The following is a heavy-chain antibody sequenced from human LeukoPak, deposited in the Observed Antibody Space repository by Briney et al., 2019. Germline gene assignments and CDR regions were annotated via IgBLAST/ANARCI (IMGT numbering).Heavy chain of an antibody. Sequence: GESLKISFKAYGXNFFSNYWIAWVRQMPGKGLEWMGILYPGDSDSRYSPSFQGQVTISADKSISTAYLQWSSLKASDTAMYYCARASRDGYNQNFDYWGQGTLVTVSS. CDR2: LYPGDSDS. J-gene: IGHJ4*02. CDR1: GXNFFSNYW. CDR3: ARASRDGYNQNFDY. D-gene: IGHD5-24*01. V-gene: IGHV5-51*01.